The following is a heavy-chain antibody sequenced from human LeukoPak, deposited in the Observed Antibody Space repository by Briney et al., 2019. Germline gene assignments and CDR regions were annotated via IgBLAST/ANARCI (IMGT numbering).Heavy chain of an antibody. D-gene: IGHD3-22*01. CDR3: AKVVHSLVVITQGYFDY. J-gene: IGHJ4*02. CDR1: GFTFSSYA. CDR2: ISGSGGST. Sequence: GGSLRLSCAASGFTFSSYAMSWVRQAPGKGLEWVSAISGSGGSTYYADSVKGRFTIPRDNSKNTLYLQMNSLRAEDTAVYYCAKVVHSLVVITQGYFDYWGQGTLVTVSS. V-gene: IGHV3-23*01.